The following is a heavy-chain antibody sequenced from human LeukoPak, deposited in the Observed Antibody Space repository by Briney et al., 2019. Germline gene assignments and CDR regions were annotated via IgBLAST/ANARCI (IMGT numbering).Heavy chain of an antibody. Sequence: ASVKVSCKASGFTFTSYGISWVRQAPGQGLEWMGWISAYNGNTNYAQKLQGRVTMTTDTSTSTAYMELRSLRSDDTAVYYCARGREWLLRLDAFDIWGQGTMVTISS. J-gene: IGHJ3*02. CDR3: ARGREWLLRLDAFDI. CDR2: ISAYNGNT. D-gene: IGHD3-3*01. CDR1: GFTFTSYG. V-gene: IGHV1-18*01.